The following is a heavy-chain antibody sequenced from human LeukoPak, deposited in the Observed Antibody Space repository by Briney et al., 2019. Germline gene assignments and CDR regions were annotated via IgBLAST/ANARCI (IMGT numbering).Heavy chain of an antibody. CDR2: ISWDGGST. CDR3: AKDIGVAAAGYYYYYMDV. J-gene: IGHJ6*03. V-gene: IGHV3-43D*04. CDR1: GFTFDDYA. Sequence: GGSLRLSCAASGFTFDDYAMHWVRQAPGKGLEWVSLISWDGGSTYYADSVKGRFTISRDNSKNSQYLQMNSLRAEDTALYYCAKDIGVAAAGYYYYYMDVWGKGTTVTVSS. D-gene: IGHD6-13*01.